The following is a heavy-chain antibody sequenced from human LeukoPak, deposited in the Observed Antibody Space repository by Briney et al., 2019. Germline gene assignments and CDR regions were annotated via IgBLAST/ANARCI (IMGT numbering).Heavy chain of an antibody. D-gene: IGHD3-3*01. Sequence: ASVKVSCKASGYTFTGYYMHWVRQAPGQGLEWMGWINPNSGGTNYAQKFQGWVTMTRDTSISTAYMELSSLRSEDTAVYYCARAPAISFWSGYYSLPRDAFDIWGQGTMVTVSS. CDR3: ARAPAISFWSGYYSLPRDAFDI. CDR1: GYTFTGYY. CDR2: INPNSGGT. J-gene: IGHJ3*02. V-gene: IGHV1-2*04.